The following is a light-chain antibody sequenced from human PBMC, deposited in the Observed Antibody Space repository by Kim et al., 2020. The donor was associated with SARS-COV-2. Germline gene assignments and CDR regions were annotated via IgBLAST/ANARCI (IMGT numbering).Light chain of an antibody. J-gene: IGLJ2*01. Sequence: APGETATITCGGNNIGSKSVHWYQQRPGQAPVVVIYHDSDRPSGIPDRVSGSNSGNTATLTISRVEVGDEADYYCQVSESSSDQVVFGGGTKVTVL. CDR2: HDS. CDR3: QVSESSSDQVV. CDR1: NIGSKS. V-gene: IGLV3-21*01.